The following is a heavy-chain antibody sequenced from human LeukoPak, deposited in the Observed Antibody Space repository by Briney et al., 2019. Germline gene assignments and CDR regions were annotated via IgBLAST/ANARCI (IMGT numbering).Heavy chain of an antibody. CDR2: MNPNRGNT. J-gene: IGHJ6*02. Sequence: ASVKVSCKASGYTFTSYDINWVRQATGQGLEWMGWMNPNRGNTGYAQKFQGRVTMTRNTSISTAYMELSSLRSEDTAVYYCARGSAYYYDSSGYYYYYGMDVWGQGTTVTVSS. CDR1: GYTFTSYD. CDR3: ARGSAYYYDSSGYYYYYGMDV. V-gene: IGHV1-8*01. D-gene: IGHD3-22*01.